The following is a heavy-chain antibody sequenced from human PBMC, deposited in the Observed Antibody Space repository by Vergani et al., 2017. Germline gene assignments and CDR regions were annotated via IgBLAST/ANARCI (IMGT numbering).Heavy chain of an antibody. J-gene: IGHJ4*02. V-gene: IGHV4-61*02. CDR3: ASAGYSGYDSVSGYGLDY. Sequence: QVQLQESGPGLVKPSQTLSLSCTVSGGSVRTSIGYYWTWIRQPAGKTLEWIGEIFSSGTTNYNPSFKNRVTISVDTSKNQFSLKLSPVTAADTAVYYCASAGYSGYDSVSGYGLDYWGQGTLVTVSS. CDR2: IFSSGTT. D-gene: IGHD5-12*01. CDR1: GGSVRTSIGYY.